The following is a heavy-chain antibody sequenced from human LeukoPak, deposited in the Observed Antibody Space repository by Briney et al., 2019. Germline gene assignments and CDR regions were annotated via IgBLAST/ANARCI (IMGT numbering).Heavy chain of an antibody. CDR2: MNPNSGNT. CDR3: AREAIWFGESAYCYYYYMDV. J-gene: IGHJ6*03. Sequence: GASVKVSCKASGYTFTSYDINWVRQATGQGLEWMGWMNPNSGNTGYAQKFQGRVTMTRNTSISTAYMELSSLRSEDTAVYYCAREAIWFGESAYCYYYYMDVWGKGTTVTVSS. V-gene: IGHV1-8*01. CDR1: GYTFTSYD. D-gene: IGHD3-10*01.